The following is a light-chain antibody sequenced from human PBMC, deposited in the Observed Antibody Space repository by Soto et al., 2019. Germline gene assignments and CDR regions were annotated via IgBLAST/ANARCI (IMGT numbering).Light chain of an antibody. CDR3: QQYNNWPPIT. Sequence: EVGISQSPATLSVSPGERATLSCRASQSVSSNLAWYQQKPGQAPRLLIYGASTRATGIPARFSGSGSGTEFTLTISSLQSEDFAVYYCQQYNNWPPITFGQGTRLEIK. CDR2: GAS. J-gene: IGKJ5*01. CDR1: QSVSSN. V-gene: IGKV3-15*01.